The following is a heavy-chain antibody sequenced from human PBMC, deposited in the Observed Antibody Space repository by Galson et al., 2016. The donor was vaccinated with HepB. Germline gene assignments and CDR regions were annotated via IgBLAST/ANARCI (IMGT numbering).Heavy chain of an antibody. D-gene: IGHD2-15*01. CDR2: ITSSGGNT. V-gene: IGHV3-23*01. CDR3: AKDGIMVAANPYHFHY. CDR1: GFTFTRYA. Sequence: SLRLSCAASGFTFTRYAMTWVRQVPGKGLEWVSSITSSGGNTYYTDSVKGRFTISRDNSQNTLLLQMNSLRAEDTAVYYCAKDGIMVAANPYHFHYWGQGTPVTVSS. J-gene: IGHJ4*02.